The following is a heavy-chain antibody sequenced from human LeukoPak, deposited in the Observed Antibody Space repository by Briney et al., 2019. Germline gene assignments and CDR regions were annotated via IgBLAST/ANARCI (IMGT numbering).Heavy chain of an antibody. CDR1: GYTFTHDW. V-gene: IGHV5-51*01. Sequence: GESLKISCKSSGYTFTHDWIGWVRQMPGKGLEWMGIIYPGDSDTRYSPSFQGQVTISADKSISTAYLQWSSLKASDTAMYYCARATSIYDSSGYQPPAGFDYWGQGTLVTVSS. CDR3: ARATSIYDSSGYQPPAGFDY. D-gene: IGHD3-22*01. J-gene: IGHJ4*02. CDR2: IYPGDSDT.